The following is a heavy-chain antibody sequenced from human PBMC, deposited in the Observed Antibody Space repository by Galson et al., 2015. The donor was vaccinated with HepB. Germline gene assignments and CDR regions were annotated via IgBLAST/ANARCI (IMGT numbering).Heavy chain of an antibody. J-gene: IGHJ3*02. CDR1: GYTFTYRY. Sequence: SVKVSCKASGYTFTYRYLHWVRQAPGQGLEWMGGIIPIFGTANYAQKFQGRVTITADESTSTAYMELSSLRSEDTAVYYCANYGDAFDIWGQGTMVTVSS. D-gene: IGHD4-17*01. CDR2: IIPIFGTA. V-gene: IGHV1-69*13. CDR3: ANYGDAFDI.